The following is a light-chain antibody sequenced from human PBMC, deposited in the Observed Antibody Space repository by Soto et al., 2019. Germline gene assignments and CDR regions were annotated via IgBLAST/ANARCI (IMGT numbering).Light chain of an antibody. Sequence: EIVMTQSPATLSVSPGERATLSCRASQSVSSDLAWYHQKPGQAPRLLIYGASTRATGIPARFSGSGSGTEFTLTISRLEPEDFAVYYCQQYSNWPPITFGQGTRLEIK. CDR3: QQYSNWPPIT. V-gene: IGKV3-15*01. CDR2: GAS. J-gene: IGKJ5*01. CDR1: QSVSSD.